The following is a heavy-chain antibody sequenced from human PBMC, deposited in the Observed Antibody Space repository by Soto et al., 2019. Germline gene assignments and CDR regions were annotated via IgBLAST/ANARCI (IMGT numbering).Heavy chain of an antibody. CDR3: AKDRGIWGSYRYTGLDY. D-gene: IGHD3-16*02. J-gene: IGHJ4*02. CDR1: GFTFSSYS. CDR2: ISYDGSNK. V-gene: IGHV3-30*18. Sequence: QVQLVESGGGVVQPGRSLRLSCAASGFTFSSYSMHWVRQAPGKGLEWVAVISYDGSNKYYADSVKGRFTISRDNSKNTLYLQMNSLRAEDTAVYYCAKDRGIWGSYRYTGLDYWGQGTLVTVSS.